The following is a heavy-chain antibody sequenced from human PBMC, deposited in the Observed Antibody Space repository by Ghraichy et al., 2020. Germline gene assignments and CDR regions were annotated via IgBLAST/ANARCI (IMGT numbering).Heavy chain of an antibody. D-gene: IGHD2-2*02. CDR1: GYTFTSYG. CDR3: ARSGLGYCSTGGCYTDNWFDA. J-gene: IGHJ5*02. CDR2: ISAYNGIT. V-gene: IGHV1-18*04. Sequence: ASVKVSCKASGYTFTSYGISWVRQAPGQGLEGMGWISAYNGITNYAQKFQGRLSMTTDTSTRTAYMELRSLRSDDTALSYCARSGLGYCSTGGCYTDNWFDAWGQGALVTVSS.